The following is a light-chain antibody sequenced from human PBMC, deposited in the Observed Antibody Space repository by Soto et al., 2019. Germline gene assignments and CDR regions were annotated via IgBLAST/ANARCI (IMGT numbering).Light chain of an antibody. J-gene: IGKJ1*01. V-gene: IGKV1-6*01. Sequence: QMTHSPSSLSASVGEKIIITCRASRDVGSDVSWYQQKPGQAPKLLIYAASNLYTGVPSRFSGSRSGTEFTLTISSLQPEDFASYYCLQDYGDSWRFGQGIKVDIK. CDR2: AAS. CDR1: RDVGSD. CDR3: LQDYGDSWR.